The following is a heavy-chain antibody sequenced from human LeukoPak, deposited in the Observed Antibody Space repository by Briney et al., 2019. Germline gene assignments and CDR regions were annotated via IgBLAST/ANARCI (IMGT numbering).Heavy chain of an antibody. CDR3: AGGPLDSSGYYYAFDY. D-gene: IGHD3-22*01. Sequence: SETLSLTCAVYGGSFSGYYWSWIRQPPGKGLEWIGEINHSGSTNYNPSLKSRVTISVDTSKNQFPLKLSSVTAADTAVYYCAGGPLDSSGYYYAFDYWGQGTLVTVSS. CDR1: GGSFSGYY. V-gene: IGHV4-34*01. J-gene: IGHJ4*02. CDR2: INHSGST.